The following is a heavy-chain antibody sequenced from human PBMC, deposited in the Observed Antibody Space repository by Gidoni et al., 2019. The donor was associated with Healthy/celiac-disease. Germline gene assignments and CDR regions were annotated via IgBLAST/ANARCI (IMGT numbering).Heavy chain of an antibody. J-gene: IGHJ6*02. Sequence: QVQLQESGPGLVKPSQTLSLTCTVAGGSLSSGGYYRSWIRQHPGKGLEWIGYIYYSGSTYYNPSLKSRVTISVDTSKNQFSLKLSSVTAADTAVYYCASTSASYYDFWSGYYSNYYYGMDVWGQGTTVTVSS. D-gene: IGHD3-3*01. CDR2: IYYSGST. CDR3: ASTSASYYDFWSGYYSNYYYGMDV. V-gene: IGHV4-31*03. CDR1: GGSLSSGGYY.